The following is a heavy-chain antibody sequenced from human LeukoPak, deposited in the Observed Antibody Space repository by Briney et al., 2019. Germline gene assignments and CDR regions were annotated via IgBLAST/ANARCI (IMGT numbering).Heavy chain of an antibody. Sequence: AGGSLRLSCAASGFTFSSYSMNWVRQAPGKGLEWVSSISSSSSYIYYADSVKGRFTISRDNAKNSLYLQMNSLRAEDTAVYYCASSLTYYYGSGSYSDYWGQGTLVTVSS. D-gene: IGHD3-10*01. V-gene: IGHV3-21*01. J-gene: IGHJ4*02. CDR2: ISSSSSYI. CDR1: GFTFSSYS. CDR3: ASSLTYYYGSGSYSDY.